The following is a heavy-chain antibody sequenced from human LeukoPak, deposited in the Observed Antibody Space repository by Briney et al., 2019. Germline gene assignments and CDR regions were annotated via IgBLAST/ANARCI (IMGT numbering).Heavy chain of an antibody. D-gene: IGHD3-10*01. J-gene: IGHJ6*03. Sequence: SETLPLTCSVSGDSISGSSDYWGWIRQPPGKGLEWIGSIYYSGSTYYNPSLKSRVTISVDTSKNQFSLKLSSVTAADTAVYYCAREMEDKSFSFGELRKNYYYYMDVWGKGTTVTVSS. CDR1: GDSISGSSDY. CDR3: AREMEDKSFSFGELRKNYYYYMDV. CDR2: IYYSGST. V-gene: IGHV4-39*07.